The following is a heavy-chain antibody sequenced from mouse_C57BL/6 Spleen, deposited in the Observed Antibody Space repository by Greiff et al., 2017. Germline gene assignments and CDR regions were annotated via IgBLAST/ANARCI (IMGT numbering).Heavy chain of an antibody. CDR1: GYTFTSYW. CDR3: ARRGGNYPYYFDY. J-gene: IGHJ2*01. CDR2: IDPSDSYT. D-gene: IGHD2-1*01. Sequence: QVQLQQPGAELVKPGASVKLSCKASGYTFTSYWMQWVKQRPGQGLEWIGEIDPSDSYTNYNQKFKGKATLTVDTSSSTAYMQLSSLTSEDSAVYYCARRGGNYPYYFDYWGQGTTLTVSS. V-gene: IGHV1-50*01.